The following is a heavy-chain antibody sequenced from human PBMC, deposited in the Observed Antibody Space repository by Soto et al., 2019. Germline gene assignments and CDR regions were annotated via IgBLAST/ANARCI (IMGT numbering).Heavy chain of an antibody. CDR1: GYTFTGYY. Sequence: ASVKVSSKASGYTFTGYYMHWVRQAPGQGLEWMGWINPNSGGTNYAQKFQGRVTMTRDTSISTAYMELSRLRSDDTAVYYCARGRSGGPLNWFDPWGQGTLVTVSS. CDR3: ARGRSGGPLNWFDP. J-gene: IGHJ5*02. D-gene: IGHD2-15*01. CDR2: INPNSGGT. V-gene: IGHV1-2*02.